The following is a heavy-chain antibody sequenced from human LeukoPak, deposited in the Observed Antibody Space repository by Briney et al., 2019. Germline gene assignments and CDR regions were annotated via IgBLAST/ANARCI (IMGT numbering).Heavy chain of an antibody. D-gene: IGHD6-13*01. CDR2: IHHSGST. CDR1: GYSISSGYY. J-gene: IGHJ5*02. CDR3: ARGDEIIAAAGGTRFDP. Sequence: SETLSLTCTVSGYSISSGYYCGCIRQPPGKGLEWIGSIHHSGSTYYNPPLKSRVTISVDTSKNQFSLKLGSVTAADTAVYYCARGDEIIAAAGGTRFDPWGQGTLVTVSS. V-gene: IGHV4-38-2*02.